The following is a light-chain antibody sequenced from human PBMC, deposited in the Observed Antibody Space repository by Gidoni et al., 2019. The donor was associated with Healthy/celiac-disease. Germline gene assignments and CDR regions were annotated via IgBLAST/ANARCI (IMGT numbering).Light chain of an antibody. CDR2: AAS. J-gene: IGKJ1*01. Sequence: DIQMTQSPSSLSASVGDRVTITCRASKSISSYLNWYQQKPGKAPKLLIYAASSLQSGVPSRFSGSGSGTDFTLTISSLHPEDFATYYCQQSYSTPWTFGQGTKVEIK. CDR3: QQSYSTPWT. CDR1: KSISSY. V-gene: IGKV1-39*01.